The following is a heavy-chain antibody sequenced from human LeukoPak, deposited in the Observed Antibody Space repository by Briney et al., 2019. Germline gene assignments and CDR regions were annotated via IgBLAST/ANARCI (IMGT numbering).Heavy chain of an antibody. CDR2: TSSDGGLK. CDR3: ARVPHDIVVVVAATPDY. Sequence: PGRSLTLSCAASGFIFTSYDMHWVRQAPDKGLEWVAVTSSDGGLKFYADSVKGRFTISRDNAKNSLYLQMNSLRAEDTAVYYCARVPHDIVVVVAATPDYWGQGTRVTVSS. D-gene: IGHD2-15*01. CDR1: GFIFTSYD. V-gene: IGHV3-30*03. J-gene: IGHJ4*02.